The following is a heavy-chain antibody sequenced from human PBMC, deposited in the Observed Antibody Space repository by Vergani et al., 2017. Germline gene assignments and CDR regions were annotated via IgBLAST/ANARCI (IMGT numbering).Heavy chain of an antibody. CDR3: ARPYDFWSGYFHYYYYYMDV. CDR1: GFALNRHA. V-gene: IGHV3-30-3*01. J-gene: IGHJ6*03. CDR2: ISFDGTNE. D-gene: IGHD3-3*01. Sequence: QVQLVESGGGVVQPGTSLRLSCVVSGFALNRHAMYWVRQAPGKGLEWVVGISFDGTNEYYPDLVKGRFTISRDNAKNSLYLQMNSLRAEDTAVYYCARPYDFWSGYFHYYYYYMDVWGKGTTVTVSS.